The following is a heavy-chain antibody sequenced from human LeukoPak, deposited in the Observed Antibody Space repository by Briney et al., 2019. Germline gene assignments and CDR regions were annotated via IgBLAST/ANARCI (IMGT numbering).Heavy chain of an antibody. J-gene: IGHJ4*02. CDR1: GFTFSSYW. CDR3: ARLQLWTGTPLDY. D-gene: IGHD5-18*01. Sequence: GGSLRLSCAASGFTFSSYWMHWVRQAPGKGLVWVSRINNDGSSTPYADSVKGRFTISRDNAKNSLYLQMNSLRAEDTAVYYCARLQLWTGTPLDYWGQGTLVTVSS. V-gene: IGHV3-74*01. CDR2: INNDGSST.